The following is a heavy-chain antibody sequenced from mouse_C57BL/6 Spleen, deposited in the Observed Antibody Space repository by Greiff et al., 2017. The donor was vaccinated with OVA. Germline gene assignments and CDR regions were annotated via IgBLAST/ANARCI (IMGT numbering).Heavy chain of an antibody. J-gene: IGHJ4*01. V-gene: IGHV5-6*01. Sequence: EVQLVESGGDLVKPGGSLKLSCAASGFTFSSYGMSWVRQTPDKRLEWVATISSGGSYTYYPDSVKGRFTISRDNAKNTLYLQMSSLKSEDTAMYYCARHDSSGPYYAMDYWGQGTTVTVSS. CDR1: GFTFSSYG. CDR2: ISSGGSYT. CDR3: ARHDSSGPYYAMDY. D-gene: IGHD3-2*02.